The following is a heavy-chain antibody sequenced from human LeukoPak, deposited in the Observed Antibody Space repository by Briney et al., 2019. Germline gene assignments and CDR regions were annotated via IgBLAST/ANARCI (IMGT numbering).Heavy chain of an antibody. D-gene: IGHD3-10*01. CDR2: ISAYNGNT. J-gene: IGHJ4*02. CDR3: ARDPSLLVRGVISDY. V-gene: IGHV1-18*01. CDR1: GYTFTSYG. Sequence: ASVKVSCKASGYTFTSYGISWVRQAPGQGLEWMGWISAYNGNTNYAQKLQGRVTMTTDTSTSTAYMELRSLRSDDTAVYYCARDPSLLVRGVISDYWGQGTLVTVPS.